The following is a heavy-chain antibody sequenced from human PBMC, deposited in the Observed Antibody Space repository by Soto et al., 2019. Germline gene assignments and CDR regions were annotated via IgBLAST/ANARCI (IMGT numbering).Heavy chain of an antibody. Sequence: QVQLQESGPGLVKPSQTLSLTCTVSGGSISSGGYYWSWIRQHPGKGLEWIGCIYYSGSTYYNPSLKSRVTVSVDTSKNQFSLKLRSVTAADTAVYYCARDIGAAPGAFDSWGQGTLVTVSS. CDR3: ARDIGAAPGAFDS. CDR2: IYYSGST. D-gene: IGHD6-13*01. CDR1: GGSISSGGYY. J-gene: IGHJ4*02. V-gene: IGHV4-31*03.